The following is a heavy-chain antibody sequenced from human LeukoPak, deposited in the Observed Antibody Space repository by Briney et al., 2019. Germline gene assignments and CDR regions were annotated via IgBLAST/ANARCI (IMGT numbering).Heavy chain of an antibody. Sequence: ASVKVSCKASGYTFTSYGISWVRQAPGQGLEWMGWISAYNGNTNYAQKLQGRVTMTTDTSTSTAYMELRGLRSDDTAVYYCARDNPPDGYSGYGEFDYWAQGTLVTVSS. CDR2: ISAYNGNT. CDR1: GYTFTSYG. CDR3: ARDNPPDGYSGYGEFDY. D-gene: IGHD5-12*01. V-gene: IGHV1-18*04. J-gene: IGHJ4*02.